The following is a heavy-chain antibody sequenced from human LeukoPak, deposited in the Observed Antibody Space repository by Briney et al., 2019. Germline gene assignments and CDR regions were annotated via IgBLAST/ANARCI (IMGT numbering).Heavy chain of an antibody. CDR2: INTDGSDR. V-gene: IGHV3-74*03. CDR3: AKARTSIVVVKVHFDY. Sequence: GGSLRLSCVGSGFIFNNYWMHWVRQPPGKGLAWVSRINTDGSDRKYADSVKGRFTISRGNSKNTLYLQMNSLRAEDTAVYYCAKARTSIVVVKVHFDYWGQGTLVTVSS. J-gene: IGHJ4*02. CDR1: GFIFNNYW. D-gene: IGHD3-22*01.